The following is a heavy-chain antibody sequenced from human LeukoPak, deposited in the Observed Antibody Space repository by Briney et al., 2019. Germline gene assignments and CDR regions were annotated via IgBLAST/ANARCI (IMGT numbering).Heavy chain of an antibody. D-gene: IGHD3-22*01. CDR3: AKAWGDYYDSSGYSNAFDI. V-gene: IGHV3-9*01. J-gene: IGHJ3*02. CDR1: GFTFDDYA. CDR2: ISWNSGSI. Sequence: GESLRLSCAASGFTFDDYAMHWVRQAPGKGLEWVSGISWNSGSIGYADSVKGRFTISRDNAKNSLYLQMNSPRAEDTALYYCAKAWGDYYDSSGYSNAFDIWGQGTMVTVSS.